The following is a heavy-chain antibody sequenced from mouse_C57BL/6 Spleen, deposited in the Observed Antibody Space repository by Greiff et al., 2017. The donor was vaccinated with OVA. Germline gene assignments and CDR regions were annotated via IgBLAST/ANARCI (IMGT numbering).Heavy chain of an antibody. CDR1: GYAFSSSW. J-gene: IGHJ4*01. CDR2: IYPGDGDT. V-gene: IGHV1-82*01. Sequence: QVQLKESGPELVKPGASVKISCKASGYAFSSSWMNWVKQRPGKGLEWIGRIYPGDGDTNYNGKFKGKATLTADKSSSTAYMQLSSLTSEDSAVYFCAREGASYYEGSYAMDYWGQGTSVTVSS. D-gene: IGHD2-4*01. CDR3: AREGASYYEGSYAMDY.